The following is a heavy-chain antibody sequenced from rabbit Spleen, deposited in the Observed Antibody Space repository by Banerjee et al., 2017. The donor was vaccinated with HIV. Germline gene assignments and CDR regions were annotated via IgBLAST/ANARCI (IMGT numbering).Heavy chain of an antibody. CDR3: ARDQGYSYNFATGDFDL. D-gene: IGHD6-1*01. CDR1: GFSFSSSYY. CDR2: IYAGSSGST. V-gene: IGHV1S45*01. J-gene: IGHJ4*01. Sequence: QEQLVESGGDLVKPEGSLTLTCTASGFSFSSSYYMCWVRQAPGKGLECIACIYAGSSGSTWYASWAKGRFTISKTSSTTVTLQMTSLTAADTAAYFCARDQGYSYNFATGDFDLWGPGTLVTVS.